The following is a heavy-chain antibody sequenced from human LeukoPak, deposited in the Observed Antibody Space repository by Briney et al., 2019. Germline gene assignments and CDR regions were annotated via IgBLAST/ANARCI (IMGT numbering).Heavy chain of an antibody. Sequence: ASVKVSFKASGYTFMNYGISWVRQAPGQGLEWMGWISPYNGNTKYPQKLQGRVSMTTDTSTSTAYMELRSLRSDDTAVYYCAREASSSWPNWFDPWGQGTLATVSS. J-gene: IGHJ5*02. CDR1: GYTFMNYG. D-gene: IGHD6-13*01. V-gene: IGHV1-18*01. CDR2: ISPYNGNT. CDR3: AREASSSWPNWFDP.